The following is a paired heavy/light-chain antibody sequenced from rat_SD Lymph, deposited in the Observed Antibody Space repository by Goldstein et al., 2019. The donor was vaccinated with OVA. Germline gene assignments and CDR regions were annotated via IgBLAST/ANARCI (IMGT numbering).Heavy chain of an antibody. J-gene: IGHJ1*01. CDR1: GFSLTDYS. V-gene: IGHV2S63*01. CDR3: TRYFDF. CDR2: MWSGGST. Sequence: VQLKESGPGLVQPSQTLSLTCTVSGFSLTDYSVHWVRQPPGKGLEWMGVMWSGGSTEYNSALESRLSISRDTSKSQVFLKINSLQTEDTATYYCTRYFDFWGPGTMVTVSS.
Light chain of an antibody. Sequence: VQLKESGPGLVQPSQTLSLTCTVSGFSLTDYSVHWVRQPPGKGLEWMGVMWSGGSTEYNSALESRLSISRDTSKSQVFLKINSLQTEDTATYYCTRYFDFWGPGTMVTVSS. CDR1: GFSLTDYS. CDR3: TRYFDF. J-gene: IGHJ1*01. V-gene: IGHV2S63*01. CDR2: MWSGGST.